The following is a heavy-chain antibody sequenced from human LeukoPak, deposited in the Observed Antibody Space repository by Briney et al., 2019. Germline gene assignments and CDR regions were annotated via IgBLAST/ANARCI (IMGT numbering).Heavy chain of an antibody. CDR3: AISGYGYGMDV. CDR2: INSDGSST. Sequence: PGGPLRLSCAASGFTFSSYWMHWARQAPGKGLVWVSRINSDGSSTSYADSVKGRFTISRDNAKNTLYLQMNSLRAEDTAVYYCAISGYGYGMDVWGQGTTVTVSS. J-gene: IGHJ6*02. D-gene: IGHD5-12*01. CDR1: GFTFSSYW. V-gene: IGHV3-74*01.